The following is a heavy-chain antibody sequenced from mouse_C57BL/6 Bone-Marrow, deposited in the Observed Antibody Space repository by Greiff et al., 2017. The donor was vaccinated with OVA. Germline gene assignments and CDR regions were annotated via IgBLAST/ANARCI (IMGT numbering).Heavy chain of an antibody. CDR3: ARDLITTVVAWYFEV. V-gene: IGHV1-72*01. J-gene: IGHJ1*03. Sequence: VQLQPPWAELVKPGASVTLSCTASGYTFTSYCMHWVKQRPGRGLEWIGRIDPNSGGTKYNEKFKSKATLTVDTPSSTAYMQLSSLTSEDSAVYYSARDLITTVVAWYFEVWGTGTTVTVSS. CDR1: GYTFTSYC. D-gene: IGHD1-1*01. CDR2: IDPNSGGT.